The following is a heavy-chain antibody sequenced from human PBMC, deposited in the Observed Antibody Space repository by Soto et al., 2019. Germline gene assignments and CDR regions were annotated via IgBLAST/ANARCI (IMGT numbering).Heavy chain of an antibody. CDR2: IYYSGST. CDR3: ASAGYFHCSGGSCSIGFDP. D-gene: IGHD2-15*01. J-gene: IGHJ5*02. CDR1: GGSLSSVDSS. V-gene: IGHV4-61*08. Sequence: KTSETLSLTCTVTGGSLSSVDSSWSWIRQPPGKGLEWIGYIYYSGSTNYNPSLKSRVTISVDTSKNQSSLKLSSVTAADTAVYYCASAGYFHCSGGSCSIGFDPWGQGTLVTVSS.